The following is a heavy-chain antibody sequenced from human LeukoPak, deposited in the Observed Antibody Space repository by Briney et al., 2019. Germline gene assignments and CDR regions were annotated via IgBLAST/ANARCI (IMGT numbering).Heavy chain of an antibody. J-gene: IGHJ5*02. CDR2: ISDSGGST. Sequence: GGSLRLSCAASGFTFSTHAMSWVRQAPGKGLEWVSAISDSGGSTYYADSVKGRFTISRDNAKNSLYLQMNSLRAEDTALYYCAKGPFYYGSGSYDQSWFDPWGQGTLVTVSS. V-gene: IGHV3-23*01. D-gene: IGHD3-10*01. CDR1: GFTFSTHA. CDR3: AKGPFYYGSGSYDQSWFDP.